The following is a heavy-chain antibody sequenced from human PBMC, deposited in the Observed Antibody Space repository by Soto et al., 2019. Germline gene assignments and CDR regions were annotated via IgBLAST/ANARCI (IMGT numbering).Heavy chain of an antibody. CDR1: GFSLSTSGVG. V-gene: IGHV2-5*02. CDR3: AHTRLWFGELPPPFDY. CDR2: IYWDDDK. D-gene: IGHD3-10*01. Sequence: QITLKESGPPLVKPTQTLTLTCTFSGFSLSTSGVGVGWIRQPPGKALEWLALIYWDDDKRYSPSLKSRLTITKDTSKNQVVRTMTNMDPVDTATYYCAHTRLWFGELPPPFDYWGQGTLVTVSS. J-gene: IGHJ4*02.